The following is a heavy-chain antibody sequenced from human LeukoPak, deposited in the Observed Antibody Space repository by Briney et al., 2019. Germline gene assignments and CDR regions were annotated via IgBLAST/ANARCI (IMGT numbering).Heavy chain of an antibody. J-gene: IGHJ4*02. CDR1: GGSISSSNW. D-gene: IGHD6-19*01. Sequence: SGTLSLTCAVSGGSISSSNWWSWVRQPPGQGLEWIGEIYHSGSTNYNPSLKSRVTISVDKSKNQFSLKLSSVTAADTAVYYCARFAVAGTAYFDYWGQGTLVTVSS. V-gene: IGHV4-4*02. CDR3: ARFAVAGTAYFDY. CDR2: IYHSGST.